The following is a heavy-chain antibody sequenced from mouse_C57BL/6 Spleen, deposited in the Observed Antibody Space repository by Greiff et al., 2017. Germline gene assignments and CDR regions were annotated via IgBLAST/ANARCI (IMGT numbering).Heavy chain of an antibody. D-gene: IGHD3-2*02. Sequence: QVTLKVSGPGLLQSSQTLSLTCSFSGFSLSTSGMGVSWIRQPSGKGLEWLAHTYWDDDKRYNPSLKSRLTISKDTSRNQVFLKITSVDTADTATYYCARRGGTAQASGYAMDYWGQGTSVTVSS. J-gene: IGHJ4*01. CDR1: GFSLSTSGMG. CDR3: ARRGGTAQASGYAMDY. V-gene: IGHV8-12*01. CDR2: TYWDDDK.